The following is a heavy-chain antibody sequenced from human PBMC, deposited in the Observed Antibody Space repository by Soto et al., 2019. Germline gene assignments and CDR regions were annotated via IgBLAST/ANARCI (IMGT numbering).Heavy chain of an antibody. CDR2: ISGSGGST. V-gene: IGHV3-23*01. Sequence: GGSLRLSCAASGFTFSSYAMSWVRQAPGKGLEWVSAISGSGGSTYYADSVKGRFTISRDNSKNTLYLQMNSLRAEDTAVYYCAKGALGAKGGFDYFDYWGQGALVTVSS. CDR1: GFTFSSYA. J-gene: IGHJ4*02. D-gene: IGHD5-12*01. CDR3: AKGALGAKGGFDYFDY.